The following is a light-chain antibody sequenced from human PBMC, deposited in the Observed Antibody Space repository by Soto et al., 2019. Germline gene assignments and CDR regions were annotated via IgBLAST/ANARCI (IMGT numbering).Light chain of an antibody. J-gene: IGLJ2*01. Sequence: QSVLTQPASVSGSPGQSITISCTGTSSDVGSYNLVSWYQQHAGKAPKLMIYEVSKRPSGVSNRFSGSKSGNTASRTISGLQAEDEADYYCCAYAGSSSVVFGGGTTLTVL. CDR3: CAYAGSSSVV. V-gene: IGLV2-23*02. CDR2: EVS. CDR1: SSDVGSYNL.